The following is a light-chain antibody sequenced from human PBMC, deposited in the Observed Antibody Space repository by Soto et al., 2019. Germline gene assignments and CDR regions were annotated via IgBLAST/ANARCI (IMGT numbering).Light chain of an antibody. CDR2: GNS. CDR3: QSYDSSLSGVV. J-gene: IGLJ2*01. CDR1: SSNIGAGYD. Sequence: QSVLTPPPSVSGAPGQRVTISCTGSSSNIGAGYDLHWYQQLPGTAPKLLIYGNSNRPSGVPDRFSGSKSGTSASLAITGLQAEDEADYYCQSYDSSLSGVVFGGGTKLTVL. V-gene: IGLV1-40*01.